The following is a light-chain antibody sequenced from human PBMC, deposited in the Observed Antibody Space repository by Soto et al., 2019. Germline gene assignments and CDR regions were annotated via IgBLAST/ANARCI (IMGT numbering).Light chain of an antibody. CDR1: TSYAGSCHL. CDR2: EGS. J-gene: IGLJ1*01. CDR3: CSYGGSSTL. Sequence: QSALTQPASVSGSPGQSITISCTGTTSYAGSCHLVSSHQQHPGTAPKLMIYEGSQRPSGVANRLSGSKSGNRASLTLSGVQAEDEAAYSCCSYGGSSTLFGTGTKVAVL. V-gene: IGLV2-23*01.